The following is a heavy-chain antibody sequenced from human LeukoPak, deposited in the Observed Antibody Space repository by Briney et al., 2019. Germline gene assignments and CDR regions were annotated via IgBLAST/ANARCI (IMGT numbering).Heavy chain of an antibody. CDR2: IWEDGSEK. Sequence: GGSLRLSCVASGFSFSRYGMHWVRQAPAKGLEWVAVIWEDGSEKYSADSVKGRFTISRDNSKNTLSLQMDSLRAEDTAVYYCARDAGPMVRGLIGYYGMDVWGQGTTVTVSS. D-gene: IGHD3-10*01. J-gene: IGHJ6*02. CDR3: ARDAGPMVRGLIGYYGMDV. V-gene: IGHV3-33*01. CDR1: GFSFSRYG.